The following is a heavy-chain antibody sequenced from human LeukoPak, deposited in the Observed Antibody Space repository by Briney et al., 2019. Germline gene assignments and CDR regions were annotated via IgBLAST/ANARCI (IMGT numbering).Heavy chain of an antibody. V-gene: IGHV3-73*01. CDR3: LGIVGARNY. CDR2: IRSKANSYAT. D-gene: IGHD1-26*01. CDR1: GFTFSGSA. J-gene: IGHJ4*02. Sequence: GGSLKLSCAASGFTFSGSAMHWVRQASGKGLEWVGRIRSKANSYATAYAASVKGRFTISRDDSKNTAYLQMNSLKTEDTAVYYCLGIVGARNYWGQGTLVTVSS.